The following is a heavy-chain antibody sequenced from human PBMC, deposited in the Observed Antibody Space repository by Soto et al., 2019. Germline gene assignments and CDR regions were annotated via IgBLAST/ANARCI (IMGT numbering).Heavy chain of an antibody. J-gene: IGHJ6*02. V-gene: IGHV3-15*07. D-gene: IGHD6-13*01. CDR1: GFTFSNAW. CDR2: IKSKTDGGTT. CDR3: STGYSSSWYGMDV. Sequence: GGSLRLSCAASGFTFSNAWMNWVRQAPGKGLEWVGRIKSKTDGGTTDYAAPVKGRFTISRDDSKNTLYLQMNSLKTEDTAVYYCSTGYSSSWYGMDVWGQGTTVTVSS.